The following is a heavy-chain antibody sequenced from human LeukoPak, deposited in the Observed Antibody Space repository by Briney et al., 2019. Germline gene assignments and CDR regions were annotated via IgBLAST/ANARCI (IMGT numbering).Heavy chain of an antibody. J-gene: IGHJ4*02. V-gene: IGHV3-30*18. CDR2: ISHDAKND. CDR3: AKDRPPVPLVH. D-gene: IGHD6-6*01. CDR1: GVTFSIYV. Sequence: PGGSLRLSCAASGVTFSIYVMHSVRQAPGKGLEWVAVISHDAKNDYFADSVKGRFTISRDNSKNTLYLQMNSLEPGDTAVYYCAKDRPPVPLVHWGEGILVTVSS.